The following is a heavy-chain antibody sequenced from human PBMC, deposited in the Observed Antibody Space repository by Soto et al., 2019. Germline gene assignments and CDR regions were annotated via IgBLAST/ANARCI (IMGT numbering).Heavy chain of an antibody. J-gene: IGHJ6*02. CDR2: TYQSGGA. Sequence: SETLSLTCTVSGGSISSGGYSWTWIRQSPGKGLEWIGYTYQSGGAYYNPSLKSRVTISVGRSKNQFSLNLTSVTAADTAVYYCARDYYGMDVWGQGTTVTVSS. CDR1: GGSISSGGYS. V-gene: IGHV4-30-2*06. CDR3: ARDYYGMDV.